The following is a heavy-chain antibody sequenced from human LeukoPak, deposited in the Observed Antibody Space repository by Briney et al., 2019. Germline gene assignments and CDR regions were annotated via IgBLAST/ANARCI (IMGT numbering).Heavy chain of an antibody. D-gene: IGHD2-8*01. J-gene: IGHJ4*02. CDR2: IYTSGST. Sequence: SETLSLTCTVSGYSISSGYYWGWIRQPAGKGLEWIGRIYTSGSTHYNPSLKSRVTMSVDTSKNQFSLKLSSVTAADTAVYYCARADPGTATLMFDYWGQGTLVTVSS. CDR1: GYSISSGYY. CDR3: ARADPGTATLMFDY. V-gene: IGHV4-4*07.